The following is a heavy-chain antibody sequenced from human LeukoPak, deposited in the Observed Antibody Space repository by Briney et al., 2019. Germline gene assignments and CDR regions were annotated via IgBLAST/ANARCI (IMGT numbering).Heavy chain of an antibody. V-gene: IGHV4-4*09. CDR2: IYSSGST. Sequence: SETLSLTCTVSGGSMNNYYWSWLRQPPGKGPEWIGYIYSSGSTTYNPSLRSRVTISVDTSKTQFSLKLNSVTAAETAVYYCARRALGATFFDYWGQGTLVTVSS. J-gene: IGHJ4*02. CDR1: GGSMNNYY. D-gene: IGHD5-12*01. CDR3: ARRALGATFFDY.